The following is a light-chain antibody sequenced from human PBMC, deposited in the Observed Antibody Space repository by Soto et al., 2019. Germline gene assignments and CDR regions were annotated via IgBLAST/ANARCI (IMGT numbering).Light chain of an antibody. CDR2: GAS. Sequence: DTVMAHSPATLSLSPGERATLSCRASQSINSKLVWYQQKPGQAPRFIIYGASTRATDIPARFRGSGSGTEFTLTIDSLQSEDFAVYYCQQYNDWPPAFGGGTKVDIK. V-gene: IGKV3-15*01. J-gene: IGKJ4*01. CDR1: QSINSK. CDR3: QQYNDWPPA.